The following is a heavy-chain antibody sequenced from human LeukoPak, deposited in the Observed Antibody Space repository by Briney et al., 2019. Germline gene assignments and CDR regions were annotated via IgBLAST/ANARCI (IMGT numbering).Heavy chain of an antibody. CDR2: IKQDGSEK. V-gene: IGHV3-7*01. CDR1: GFTFSTYW. J-gene: IGHJ4*02. Sequence: GGSLRLSCTASGFTFSTYWMSWVRQAPGKGLEWVANIKQDGSEKYYVDSVKGRFTISRDNSKNTLYLQMNSLRAEDTAVYYCARDGLSSGWYGSFDYWGQGTLVTVSS. D-gene: IGHD6-19*01. CDR3: ARDGLSSGWYGSFDY.